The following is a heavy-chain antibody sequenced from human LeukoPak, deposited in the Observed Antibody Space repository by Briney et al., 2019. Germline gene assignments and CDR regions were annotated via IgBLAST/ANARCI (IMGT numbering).Heavy chain of an antibody. Sequence: PGGSLRLSCAASGFTFSSYAMSWVRQAPGKGLEWVSAISGSGGSTYYADSVKGRFTISRDNSKNTLYLQMNSLRAEDTAVYYCAKFMGTGIVGATLGAFDYWGQGTLVTVSS. D-gene: IGHD1-26*01. J-gene: IGHJ4*02. CDR2: ISGSGGST. CDR3: AKFMGTGIVGATLGAFDY. CDR1: GFTFSSYA. V-gene: IGHV3-23*01.